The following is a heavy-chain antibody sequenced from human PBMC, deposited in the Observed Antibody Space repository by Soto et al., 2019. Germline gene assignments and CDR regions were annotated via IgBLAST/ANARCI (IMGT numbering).Heavy chain of an antibody. CDR3: ARDRHGTLALDP. D-gene: IGHD3-16*01. CDR1: GGSISRGGYY. CDR2: IYYSGGT. J-gene: IGHJ5*02. Sequence: PSETLSLTCTVSGGSISRGGYYWSWIRQHPGKGLEWIGYIYYSGGTYYNPSLKSRVTISVDTSKNQFSLKLSSVTAADTAVYFCARDRHGTLALDPWGQGTLVTVS. V-gene: IGHV4-31*03.